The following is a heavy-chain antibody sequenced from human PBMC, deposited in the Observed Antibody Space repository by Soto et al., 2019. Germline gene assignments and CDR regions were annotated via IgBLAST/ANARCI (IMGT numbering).Heavy chain of an antibody. CDR2: ISSNGGST. CDR1: GFTFSSYA. V-gene: IGHV3-64*01. J-gene: IGHJ4*02. Sequence: EVQLVESGGGLVQPGGSLRLSCAASGFTFSSYAMHWVRQAPGKGLEYVSAISSNGGSTYYANSVKGRFTISRDNSKNTLYLQMGSLRDEDMAVYYCARMASSGYSFDYWGQGTLVTVSS. D-gene: IGHD3-22*01. CDR3: ARMASSGYSFDY.